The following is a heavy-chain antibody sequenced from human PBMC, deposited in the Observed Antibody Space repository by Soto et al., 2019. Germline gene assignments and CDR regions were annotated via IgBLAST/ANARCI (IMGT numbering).Heavy chain of an antibody. D-gene: IGHD3-10*01. CDR1: GGSFSGYY. V-gene: IGHV4-34*01. J-gene: IGHJ6*02. CDR3: ARERPTMVRGVKNYHYYGMDV. Sequence: KSSETLSLTCAVYGGSFSGYYWSWIRQPPGKGLEWIGEINHSGSTNYNPSLKSRVTISVDTSKNQFSLKLSSVTAADTVVYYCARERPTMVRGVKNYHYYGMDVWGQGTTVTVSS. CDR2: INHSGST.